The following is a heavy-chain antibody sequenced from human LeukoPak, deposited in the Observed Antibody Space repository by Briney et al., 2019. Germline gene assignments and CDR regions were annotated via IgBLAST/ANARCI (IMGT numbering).Heavy chain of an antibody. V-gene: IGHV4-61*01. Sequence: SETLSLTCTVSGGSVSSGSYYWSWIRQPPGTGLEWIGYIYYSGSTNYNPSLKSRVTISVDTSRNQFSLKLSSVTAADTAVYYCARGLNYYDSSGYLAGSAFDIWGQGTMVTVSS. CDR3: ARGLNYYDSSGYLAGSAFDI. CDR1: GGSVSSGSYY. D-gene: IGHD3-22*01. J-gene: IGHJ3*02. CDR2: IYYSGST.